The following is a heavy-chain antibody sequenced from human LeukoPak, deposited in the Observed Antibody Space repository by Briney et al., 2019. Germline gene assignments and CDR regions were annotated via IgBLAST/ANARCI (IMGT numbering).Heavy chain of an antibody. CDR2: ISSNGGST. CDR1: GFTFSSYA. CDR3: VKDEYYDFWSGYRLDY. D-gene: IGHD3-3*01. J-gene: IGHJ4*02. V-gene: IGHV3-64D*06. Sequence: PGGSLRLSCSASGFTFSSYAMHWVRQAPGKGLEYVSAISSNGGSTYYADSVKGRFTISRDNSKNTLYLQMSSLRAEDAAVYYCVKDEYYDFWSGYRLDYWGQGTLVTVSS.